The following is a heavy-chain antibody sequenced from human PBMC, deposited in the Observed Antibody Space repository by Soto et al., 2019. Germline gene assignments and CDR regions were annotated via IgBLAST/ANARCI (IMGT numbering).Heavy chain of an antibody. CDR2: IYYSGST. CDR1: GGSISSSSYY. J-gene: IGHJ4*02. CDR3: ARQITMVRGVTYYFDY. D-gene: IGHD3-10*01. Sequence: SETLSLTCTVSGGSISSSSYYWGWIRQPPGKGLEWIGSIYYSGSTYYNPSLKSRVTISVDTSKNQFSLKLSSVTAADTAVYYCARQITMVRGVTYYFDYWGQGTLVTVSS. V-gene: IGHV4-39*01.